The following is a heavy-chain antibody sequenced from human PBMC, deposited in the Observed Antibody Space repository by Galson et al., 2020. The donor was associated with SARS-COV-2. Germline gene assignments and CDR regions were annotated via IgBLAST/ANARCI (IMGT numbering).Heavy chain of an antibody. CDR2: FSSSSTYI. CDR3: VSEDDSGWFDS. J-gene: IGHJ5*01. V-gene: IGHV3-21*01. CDR1: GFPFNIYN. Sequence: GGSLRLSCAASGFPFNIYNLHWVRQAPGKELEWVSSFSSSSTYIFYADSVEGRFTISADIPKNILYLQMNNLRAEDTALYYCVSEDDSGWFDSRGQGTLVTVSS. D-gene: IGHD3-10*01.